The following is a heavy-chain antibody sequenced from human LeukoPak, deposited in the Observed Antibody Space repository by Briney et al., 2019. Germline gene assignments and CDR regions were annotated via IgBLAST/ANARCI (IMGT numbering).Heavy chain of an antibody. J-gene: IGHJ4*02. V-gene: IGHV3-53*01. D-gene: IGHD2-15*01. CDR1: GLSVTNTY. CDR3: VGEDKY. Sequence: GGSLRLSCAASGLSVTNTYMTWVRQAPGKGLEWVSVIYSGGGTNYADSLKGRFSISGDNSKNTLYLQMNSLRAEDTAVYYCVGEDKYWGQGALVTVSS. CDR2: IYSGGGT.